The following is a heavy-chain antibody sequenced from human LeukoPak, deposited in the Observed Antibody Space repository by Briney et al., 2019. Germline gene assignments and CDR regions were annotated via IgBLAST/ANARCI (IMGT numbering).Heavy chain of an antibody. Sequence: GASVKVSCKASGYTFTGYYMHWVRQAPGQGLEWMGRINPNSGGTNYAQKFQGRVTMTRDTSISTAYMELSRLRSDDTAVYYCARGGGQLWLQNYYYYGMDVWGQGTTVTVSS. CDR1: GYTFTGYY. D-gene: IGHD5-18*01. CDR2: INPNSGGT. CDR3: ARGGGQLWLQNYYYYGMDV. V-gene: IGHV1-2*06. J-gene: IGHJ6*02.